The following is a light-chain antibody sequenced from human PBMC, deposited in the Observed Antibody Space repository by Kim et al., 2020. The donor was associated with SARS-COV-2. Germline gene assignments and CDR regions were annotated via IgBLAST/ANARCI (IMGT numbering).Light chain of an antibody. J-gene: IGKJ1*01. V-gene: IGKV1-5*03. CDR1: QIIRSW. Sequence: SASVGDRGTLTCRASQIIRSWVAWYQQKPGKAPKLLIYKASSLESGVPSRFSGSGSGTEFTLTISSLQPDDFATYYCQQYNSYWTFGQGTKVDIK. CDR3: QQYNSYWT. CDR2: KAS.